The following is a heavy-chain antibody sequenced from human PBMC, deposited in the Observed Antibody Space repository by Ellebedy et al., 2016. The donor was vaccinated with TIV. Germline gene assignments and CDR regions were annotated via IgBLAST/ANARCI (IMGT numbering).Heavy chain of an antibody. CDR3: AAGTMTRFDY. Sequence: GESLKISCAASGFTFSSYAMSWVRQAPGKGLEWASLISANGGSTYYADSVKGRFTISRDNSKNTLYLQMNSLRAEDTAVYFCAAGTMTRFDYWGQGTLVTVSS. CDR1: GFTFSSYA. D-gene: IGHD4-17*01. V-gene: IGHV3-23*01. J-gene: IGHJ4*02. CDR2: ISANGGST.